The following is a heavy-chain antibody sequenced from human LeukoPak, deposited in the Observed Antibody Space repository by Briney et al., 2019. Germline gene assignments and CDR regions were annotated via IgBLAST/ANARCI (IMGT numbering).Heavy chain of an antibody. CDR3: ARGATALVAVDY. CDR2: IYHSGTT. V-gene: IGHV4-38-2*02. J-gene: IGHJ4*02. Sequence: SETLSLTCSVSGFSISSAYYWGWIRQPPGKGLEWIATIYHSGTTYYNPSLKSRVTISVDTSKNQFSLKLSSVTAADTAVYYCARGATALVAVDYWGPGTLVTVSS. CDR1: GFSISSAYY. D-gene: IGHD2-15*01.